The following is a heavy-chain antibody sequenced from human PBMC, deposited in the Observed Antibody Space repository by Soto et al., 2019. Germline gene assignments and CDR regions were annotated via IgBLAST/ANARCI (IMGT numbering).Heavy chain of an antibody. J-gene: IGHJ4*02. CDR3: ARDRRTHGLLDY. CDR1: GGSISSGGYY. V-gene: IGHV4-31*03. Sequence: SETLSLTCTVSGGSISSGGYYWSWIRQHPGKGLEWIGYIYYSGSTYYNPSLKSRVTISVDTSKSQFSLKLSSVTAADTAVYYCARDRRTHGLLDYWGQGTLVTVSS. CDR2: IYYSGST.